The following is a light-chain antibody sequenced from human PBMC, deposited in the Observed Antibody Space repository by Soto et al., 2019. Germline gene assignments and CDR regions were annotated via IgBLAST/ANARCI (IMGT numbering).Light chain of an antibody. CDR2: DAS. J-gene: IGKJ3*01. Sequence: EIVLTQSPATLSLSPGERATLSCRASQSVSSYLAWYQQKPGQAPRLLIYDASNRATGIPARFSGSGSGTDFTLITISREPQVDAAYYCQQRSNGAPFMFGPGTKVDIK. CDR3: QQRSNGAPFM. CDR1: QSVSSY. V-gene: IGKV3-11*01.